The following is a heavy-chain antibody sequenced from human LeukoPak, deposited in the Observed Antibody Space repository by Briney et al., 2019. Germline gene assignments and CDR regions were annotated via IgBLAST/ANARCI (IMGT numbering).Heavy chain of an antibody. V-gene: IGHV1-69*13. CDR2: IIPSFGTA. CDR3: AFRGVVVPAAPPQSDAFDI. CDR1: GGTFSSYA. Sequence: SVKVSCKASGGTFSSYAISWVRQAPGQGLEWMGGIIPSFGTANYAQKFQGRVTITADESTSTAYMELSSLRSEDTAVYYCAFRGVVVPAAPPQSDAFDIWGQGTMVTVSS. J-gene: IGHJ3*02. D-gene: IGHD2-2*01.